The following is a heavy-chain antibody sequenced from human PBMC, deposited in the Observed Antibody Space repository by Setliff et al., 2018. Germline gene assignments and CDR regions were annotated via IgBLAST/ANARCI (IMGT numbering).Heavy chain of an antibody. J-gene: IGHJ6*03. V-gene: IGHV4-59*08. CDR2: IYYSGKA. D-gene: IGHD3-3*01. CDR1: GGSISGYY. Sequence: SETLSLTCTVSGGSISGYYWSWIRQPPGKGLEWIGYIYYSGKAYYNPSLKSRVTMSVDTSKSHVSLKLSSVTAADTAVYYCARMTGFQYIDVWGKGTTVTVSS. CDR3: ARMTGFQYIDV.